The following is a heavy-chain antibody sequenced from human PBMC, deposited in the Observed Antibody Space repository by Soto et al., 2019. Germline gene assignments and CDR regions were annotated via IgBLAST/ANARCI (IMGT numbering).Heavy chain of an antibody. CDR3: ARDLGGSSSWYRNHDAFDI. D-gene: IGHD6-13*01. V-gene: IGHV3-66*01. Sequence: GGSLRLSCAASGFTVSSNYMSWFRQAPGKGLEWVSVIYSGGSTYYADSVKGRFTISRDNSKNTLYLQMNSLRAEDTAVYYCARDLGGSSSWYRNHDAFDIWGQGTMVTVSS. CDR2: IYSGGST. J-gene: IGHJ3*02. CDR1: GFTVSSNY.